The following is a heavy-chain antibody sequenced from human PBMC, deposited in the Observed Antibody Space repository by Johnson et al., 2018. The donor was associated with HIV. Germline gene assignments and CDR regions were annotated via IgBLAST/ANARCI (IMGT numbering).Heavy chain of an antibody. CDR1: GFTFSNAW. D-gene: IGHD1-26*01. CDR3: AKDNVVGALTIWGNRAFDS. CDR2: IKSKTDGGTT. J-gene: IGHJ3*01. Sequence: VQLVESGGGLVKPGGSLRLSCAASGFTFSNAWMSWVRQAPGKGLEWVGRIKSKTDGGTTDYAAPVKGRFTISRDDSKNTLYLQMNSLRADDTALYYCAKDNVVGALTIWGNRAFDSWGQGTMVTVSS. V-gene: IGHV3-15*05.